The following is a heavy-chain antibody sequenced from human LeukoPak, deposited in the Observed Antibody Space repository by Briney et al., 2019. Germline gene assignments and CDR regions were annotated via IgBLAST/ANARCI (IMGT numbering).Heavy chain of an antibody. J-gene: IGHJ4*02. CDR1: GYSISSGYY. CDR2: INHSGST. V-gene: IGHV4-38-2*01. Sequence: PSETLSLTCAVSGYSISSGYYWGWIRQPPGKGLEWIGEINHSGSTNYNPSLKSRVTISVDPSKNQFSLKLSPVTAADTAVYYCARGPSRRGSGSRVGSGNNYFDYWGQGTLVTVSS. CDR3: ARGPSRRGSGSRVGSGNNYFDY. D-gene: IGHD3-10*01.